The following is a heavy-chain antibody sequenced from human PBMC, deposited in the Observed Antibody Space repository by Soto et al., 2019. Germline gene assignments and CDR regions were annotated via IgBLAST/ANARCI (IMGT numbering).Heavy chain of an antibody. CDR3: ARDERRSSGRNFDY. D-gene: IGHD6-6*01. CDR1: GGSLMSGDSS. V-gene: IGHV4-30-2*01. CDR2: IYHYGNP. J-gene: IGHJ4*02. Sequence: SETLSLTCTVSGGSLMSGDSSWIWIRQPPGRGLEYIGFIYHYGNPYYNPSLKSRVTISVDRSKNQISLRLSSVTAADTAVYFCARDERRSSGRNFDYWGRGILVTVSS.